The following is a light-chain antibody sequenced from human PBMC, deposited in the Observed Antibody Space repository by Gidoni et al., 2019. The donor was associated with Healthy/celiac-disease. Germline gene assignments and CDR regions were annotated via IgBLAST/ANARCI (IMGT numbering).Light chain of an antibody. CDR2: KAS. V-gene: IGKV1-5*03. CDR1: QSISSW. Sequence: DIQMTQSPSTLSASVGDRVTITCRASQSISSWLAWYQQKPGKAPKLLIDKASSLESGVPSRFSGSGSGTEFTLTISSLQPDDFATYYCQQYNSYPLTFGQGTKVEIK. J-gene: IGKJ1*01. CDR3: QQYNSYPLT.